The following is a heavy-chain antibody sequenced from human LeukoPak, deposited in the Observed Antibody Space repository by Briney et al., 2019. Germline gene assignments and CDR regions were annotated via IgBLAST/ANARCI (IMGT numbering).Heavy chain of an antibody. CDR3: ARDHNYAFDN. CDR2: IGIDSGNT. J-gene: IGHJ4*02. D-gene: IGHD1-1*01. Sequence: GGSQRLSCTASGFPFIEYSMNWVRQVPGKGLEWISYIGIDSGNTKYADSVRGRFTISADKAKNSLYLQMNSLRVEDTAVYYCARDHNYAFDNWGQGTLVSVAS. V-gene: IGHV3-48*01. CDR1: GFPFIEYS.